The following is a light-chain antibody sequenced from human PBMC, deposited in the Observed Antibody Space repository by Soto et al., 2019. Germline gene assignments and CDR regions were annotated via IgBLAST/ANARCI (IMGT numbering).Light chain of an antibody. CDR2: DTS. CDR3: QQYNNGTPLT. V-gene: IGKV3-15*01. CDR1: QSVSIK. J-gene: IGKJ5*01. Sequence: EIVITQSPSTLPVSPGERATLSCRASQSVSIKLAWYQQKPGQAPRLLIDDTSTRATGIPARFSGSGSGTEFTLTISSRQYEDFAGYYVQQYNNGTPLTFGQGTRLEIK.